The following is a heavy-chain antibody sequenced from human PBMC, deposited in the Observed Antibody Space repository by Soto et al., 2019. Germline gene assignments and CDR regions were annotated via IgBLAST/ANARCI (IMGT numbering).Heavy chain of an antibody. Sequence: SETLSLTCAVSSGSISSSNWWSWVRQPPGKGLEWIGEIYHSGSTNYNPSLKSRVTISVDKSKNQFSLKLSSVTAADTAVYYCARGGSAAPNNWFDPWGQGTLVTVSS. CDR3: ARGGSAAPNNWFDP. V-gene: IGHV4-4*02. CDR2: IYHSGST. D-gene: IGHD2-2*01. J-gene: IGHJ5*02. CDR1: SGSISSSNW.